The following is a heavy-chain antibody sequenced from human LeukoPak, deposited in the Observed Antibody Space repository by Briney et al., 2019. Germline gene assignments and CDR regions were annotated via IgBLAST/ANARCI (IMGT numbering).Heavy chain of an antibody. CDR1: GFAFNTYS. J-gene: IGHJ2*01. CDR2: ISSTSSVI. CDR3: GRYPSGFYHTPFNYWFFDL. D-gene: IGHD3-22*01. Sequence: PGGSLRLACGASGFAFNTYSMNWVGQAPGKALEWVAYISSTSSVIYYADSVKGRLTISRDNARNSLFLQMNSLRAEDTAVYYCGRYPSGFYHTPFNYWFFDLWGRGTLVTVSA. V-gene: IGHV3-48*01.